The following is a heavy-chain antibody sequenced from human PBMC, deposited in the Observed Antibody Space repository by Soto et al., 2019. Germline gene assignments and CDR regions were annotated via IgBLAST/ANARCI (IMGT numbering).Heavy chain of an antibody. V-gene: IGHV4-31*03. J-gene: IGHJ5*02. D-gene: IGHD4-17*01. CDR1: GGSISSGGYY. Sequence: SETLSLTCTVSGGSISSGGYYWSWIRQHPGKGLEWIGYIYYSGSTYYNPSLKSRVTISVDTSKNQFSLKLSSVTAADTAVYYCARVVTVSDNWFDPWGQGTLVTVS. CDR2: IYYSGST. CDR3: ARVVTVSDNWFDP.